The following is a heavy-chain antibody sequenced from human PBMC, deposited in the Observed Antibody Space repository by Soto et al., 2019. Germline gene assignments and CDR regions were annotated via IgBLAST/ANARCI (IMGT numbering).Heavy chain of an antibody. CDR2: ISGSGGST. J-gene: IGHJ4*02. Sequence: PGGSLRLSCAASGFTFSSYAMSWVRQAPGKGLEWVSAISGSGGSTYYADSVKGRFTISRDNSKNTLYLQMNSLRAEDTAVYYCAKGFSSGYWSKEALGVWGQGTLVTVSS. CDR1: GFTFSSYA. D-gene: IGHD3-22*01. V-gene: IGHV3-23*01. CDR3: AKGFSSGYWSKEALGV.